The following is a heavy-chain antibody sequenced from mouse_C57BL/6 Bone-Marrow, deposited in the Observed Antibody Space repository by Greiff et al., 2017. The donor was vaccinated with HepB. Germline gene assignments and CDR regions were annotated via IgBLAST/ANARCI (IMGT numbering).Heavy chain of an antibody. CDR2: IYPGSGNT. V-gene: IGHV1-76*01. CDR3: ARFPYGSRAYYAMDY. D-gene: IGHD1-1*01. Sequence: VQLQQSGAELVRPGASVKLSCKASGYTFTDYYINWVKQRPGQGLEWIARIYPGSGNTYYNEKFKGKATLTAEKSSSTAYMQLSSLTSEDSAVYFCARFPYGSRAYYAMDYWGQGTSVTGSS. CDR1: GYTFTDYY. J-gene: IGHJ4*01.